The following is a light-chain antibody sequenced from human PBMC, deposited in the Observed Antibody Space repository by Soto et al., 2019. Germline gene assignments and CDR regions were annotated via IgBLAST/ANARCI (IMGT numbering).Light chain of an antibody. J-gene: IGLJ2*01. V-gene: IGLV7-46*01. CDR3: LLSYTGTRV. Sequence: QSVVTQEPSLTVSPGGTVTLTCGSSTATVTTSHFSYWFQQKTGQAPRTLIYDTGNKHSSTPAPFSGTLLGDKAALTLSGAQHEDEADYYCLLSYTGTRVFGGGTKLTVL. CDR1: TATVTTSHF. CDR2: DTG.